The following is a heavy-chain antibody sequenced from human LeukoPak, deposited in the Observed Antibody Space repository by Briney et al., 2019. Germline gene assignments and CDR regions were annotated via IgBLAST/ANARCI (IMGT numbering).Heavy chain of an antibody. CDR3: ARGANTHFDY. Sequence: GGSLRLSCAASGFTFSNYDMHWVRQATGKGLEWVSAIGTAGDTYYPGSVRGRFTMSRENAKNSLYLQMNSLTAGDTAVYYCARGANTHFDYWGQGILVTVSS. D-gene: IGHD1-26*01. CDR2: IGTAGDT. J-gene: IGHJ4*02. V-gene: IGHV3-13*04. CDR1: GFTFSNYD.